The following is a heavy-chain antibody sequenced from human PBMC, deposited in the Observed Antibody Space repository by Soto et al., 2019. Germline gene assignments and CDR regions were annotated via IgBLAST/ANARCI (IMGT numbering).Heavy chain of an antibody. D-gene: IGHD2-21*01. J-gene: IGHJ3*01. CDR1: GITFTYAW. CDR2: VKSEAGGGTI. CDR3: AHIGALPPNEVFRT. Sequence: EVQLVESGGGLVNPGGSLRLSCAASGITFTYAWMTWVRQAPGRGLEWVGRVKSEAGGGTIDYAAPVKGRFTISRDDSRGMLYLQMNSLKSEDTAVYYCAHIGALPPNEVFRTWGQGTVVTVSS. V-gene: IGHV3-15*01.